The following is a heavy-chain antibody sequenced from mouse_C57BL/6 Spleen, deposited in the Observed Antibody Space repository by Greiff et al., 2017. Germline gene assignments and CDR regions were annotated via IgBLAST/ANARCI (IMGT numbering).Heavy chain of an antibody. Sequence: QVQLQQSGPGLVQPSQSLSITCPVSGFSLTSYGVHWVRQSPGKGLEWLGVIWSGGSTDDNAAFISRLSISKDNSKSQVFFKMNCLQADDTAIYYCAGGWFLAWFAYWGQGTLVTVSA. CDR2: IWSGGST. J-gene: IGHJ3*01. CDR1: GFSLTSYG. CDR3: AGGWFLAWFAY. D-gene: IGHD1-1*02. V-gene: IGHV2-2*01.